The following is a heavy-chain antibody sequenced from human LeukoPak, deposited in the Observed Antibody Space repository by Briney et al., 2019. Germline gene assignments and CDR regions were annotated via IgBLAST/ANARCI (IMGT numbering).Heavy chain of an antibody. CDR3: AGYCSRTSCYSSPNWFDP. CDR1: GFTLSSYW. D-gene: IGHD2-2*01. V-gene: IGHV3-23*01. CDR2: ISGSGGNT. J-gene: IGHJ5*02. Sequence: GGSLRLSCAASGFTLSSYWMSWARQAPGKGLEWVSGISGSGGNTYYADFVKGRFTISRDNSKNTLYLQMNSLRAEDTAVYYCAGYCSRTSCYSSPNWFDPWGQGTLVTVSS.